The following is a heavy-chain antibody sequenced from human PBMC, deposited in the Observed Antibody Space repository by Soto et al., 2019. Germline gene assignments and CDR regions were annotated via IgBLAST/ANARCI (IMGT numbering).Heavy chain of an antibody. J-gene: IGHJ4*02. CDR1: GYSFTSYW. D-gene: IGHD6-19*01. Sequence: GESLKISGKGSGYSFTSYWIAWVRQMPWKGLEWMGIIYLSDSDTRYSPSFQGRVTISADKSISTAYLQWSSLKASDTAMYYCARYSSGWPYYFDYWGQGTLVTAPQ. V-gene: IGHV5-51*01. CDR3: ARYSSGWPYYFDY. CDR2: IYLSDSDT.